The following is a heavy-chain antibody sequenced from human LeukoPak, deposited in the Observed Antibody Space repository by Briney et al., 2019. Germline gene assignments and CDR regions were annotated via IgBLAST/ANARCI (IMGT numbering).Heavy chain of an antibody. CDR1: GGSISSSSYY. CDR3: ARHRSGSLNWNNDPPDY. CDR2: IYYSGST. J-gene: IGHJ4*02. V-gene: IGHV4-39*01. Sequence: SETLSLTCTVSGGSISSSSYYWGWIRQPPGKGLEWIGSIYYSGSTYYNPSLKSRVTISVDTSKNQFSLKLSSVTAADTAVYYCARHRSGSLNWNNDPPDYWGQGTLVTVSS. D-gene: IGHD1/OR15-1a*01.